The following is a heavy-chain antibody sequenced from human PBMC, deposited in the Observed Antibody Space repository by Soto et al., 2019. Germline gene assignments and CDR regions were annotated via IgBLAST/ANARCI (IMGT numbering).Heavy chain of an antibody. CDR2: IYYSGST. CDR3: ARHTPAISISDH. V-gene: IGHV4-30-4*08. D-gene: IGHD2-15*01. Sequence: LSLTCTVSGGSINSGDYYWSWIRQHPGKGLEWIGYIYYSGSTYYNPSLKSRVTISVDTSKNQFSLKLSSVTAADTAVYYCARHTPAISISDHWGQGTLVTVSS. CDR1: GGSINSGDYY. J-gene: IGHJ4*02.